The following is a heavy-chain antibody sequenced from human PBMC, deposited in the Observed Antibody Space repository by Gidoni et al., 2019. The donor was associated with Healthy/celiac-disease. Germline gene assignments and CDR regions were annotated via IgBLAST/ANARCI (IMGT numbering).Heavy chain of an antibody. CDR2: ITTSGGST. Sequence: QVQLVQSGAEVKKPGASVKVPCKSSGYTFTSYYMHWVRQAPGQGLEWMGIITTSGGSTRYGQKFQGRVTMTRDTYTSTVYMELSSLGSEDTAVYYCARERSVSYVFDYWGQGTLVTVSS. CDR3: ARERSVSYVFDY. V-gene: IGHV1-46*03. D-gene: IGHD1-26*01. CDR1: GYTFTSYY. J-gene: IGHJ4*02.